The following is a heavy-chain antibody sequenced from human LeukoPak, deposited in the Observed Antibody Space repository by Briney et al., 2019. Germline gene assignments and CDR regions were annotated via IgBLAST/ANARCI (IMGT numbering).Heavy chain of an antibody. CDR3: ANLRVAVAGFSAFDI. J-gene: IGHJ3*02. CDR1: GFTFSDYY. CDR2: ISSSGSTI. Sequence: GGSLRLSCAASGFTFSDYYMSWIRQAPGKGLEWVSYISSSGSTIYYADSVKGRFTISRDNAKNSLYLQMNSLRAEDTAVYYCANLRVAVAGFSAFDIWGQGTMVTVSS. V-gene: IGHV3-11*01. D-gene: IGHD6-19*01.